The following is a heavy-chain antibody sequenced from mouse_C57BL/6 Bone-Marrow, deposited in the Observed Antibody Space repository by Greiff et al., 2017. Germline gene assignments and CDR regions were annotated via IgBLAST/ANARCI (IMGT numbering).Heavy chain of an antibody. CDR3: ARTYSNHWYFDV. J-gene: IGHJ1*03. Sequence: VTLQESGPGLVQPSQILSITCTVSGFSLTRYGVHWVRQSPGTGLEWLGVIWSGGSTDYHAAFISRLSISKDNSKSQLFLKLNSLPADDTAIYYCARTYSNHWYFDVWGTGTTVTVSS. CDR2: IWSGGST. V-gene: IGHV2-2*01. CDR1: GFSLTRYG. D-gene: IGHD2-5*01.